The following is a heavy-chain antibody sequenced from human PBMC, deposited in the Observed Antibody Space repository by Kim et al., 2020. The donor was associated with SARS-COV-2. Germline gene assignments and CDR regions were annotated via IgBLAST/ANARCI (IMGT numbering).Heavy chain of an antibody. CDR1: GFTFSSYG. J-gene: IGHJ6*02. V-gene: IGHV3-33*08. CDR3: ATGPSGMDV. CDR2: IWYDGSNK. Sequence: SLRLSCAASGFTFSSYGMHWVRQAPGKGLEWVAVIWYDGSNKYYADSVKGRFTISRDNSKNTLYLQMNSLRAEDTAVYYCATGPSGMDVWGQGTTVTVSS.